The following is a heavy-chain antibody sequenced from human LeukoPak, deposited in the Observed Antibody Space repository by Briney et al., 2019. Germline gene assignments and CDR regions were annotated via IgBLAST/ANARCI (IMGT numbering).Heavy chain of an antibody. V-gene: IGHV5-51*01. J-gene: IGHJ5*02. CDR3: ARRNFRSVWFDP. Sequence: GESLKISCKTSSYNFADYWIGWVRQMPGKGLEWMGIIYPYDSQTLYSPSFQGQVTISVDKSTYTTYLQWSTLKASDTAMYYCARRNFRSVWFDPWGQGTLVTVSS. D-gene: IGHD1-7*01. CDR1: SYNFADYW. CDR2: IYPYDSQT.